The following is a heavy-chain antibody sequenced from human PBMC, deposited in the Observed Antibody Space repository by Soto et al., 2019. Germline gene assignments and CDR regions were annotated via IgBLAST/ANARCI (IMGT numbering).Heavy chain of an antibody. Sequence: QVQLQESGPGLVKPSETLSLTCTVSGGSISSYYWSWIRQPAGKGLEWIGRIYTSGSTNYNPSLKSRVTMSVDTSKNQFSLKLSSVTAADTAVYYCARVKQLLYEGGRYYYYYGMDVWGQGTTVTVSS. CDR3: ARVKQLLYEGGRYYYYYGMDV. D-gene: IGHD2-2*02. CDR2: IYTSGST. V-gene: IGHV4-4*07. J-gene: IGHJ6*02. CDR1: GGSISSYY.